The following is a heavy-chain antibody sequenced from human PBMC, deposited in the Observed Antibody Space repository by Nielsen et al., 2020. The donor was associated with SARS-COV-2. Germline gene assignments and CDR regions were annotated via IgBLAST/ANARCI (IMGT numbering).Heavy chain of an antibody. CDR1: GFTFSSYS. J-gene: IGHJ1*01. CDR2: ISSSSSYI. Sequence: GSLRLSCAASGFTFSSYSMNWVRQAPGKGLEWVSSISSSSSYIYYADSVKGRFTISRDNAKNSLYLQMNSLRAEDTAVYYCARDYGAGIRYFQHWGQGTLVTVSS. D-gene: IGHD6-19*01. CDR3: ARDYGAGIRYFQH. V-gene: IGHV3-21*01.